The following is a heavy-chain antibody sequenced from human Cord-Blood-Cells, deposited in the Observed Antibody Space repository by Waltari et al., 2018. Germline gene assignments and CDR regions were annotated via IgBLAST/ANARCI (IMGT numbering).Heavy chain of an antibody. D-gene: IGHD2-15*01. CDR2: ISDSGST. CDR3: ARHYCSGGSCFDI. V-gene: IGHV4-59*08. Sequence: QVQLQESGPGLVKPSETLSLTCTVSGGSISSYSCSWIRQPPGKGLEWIGYISDSGSTNYNPSLKSRVTISVDTSKNQFSLKLSSVTAADTAVYYCARHYCSGGSCFDIWGQGTMVTVSS. CDR1: GGSISSYS. J-gene: IGHJ3*02.